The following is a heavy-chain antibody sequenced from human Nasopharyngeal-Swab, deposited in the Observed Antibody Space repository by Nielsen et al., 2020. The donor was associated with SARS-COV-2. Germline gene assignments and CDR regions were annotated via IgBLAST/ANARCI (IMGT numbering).Heavy chain of an antibody. CDR3: ARLPMRAASGRGAFDI. J-gene: IGHJ3*02. CDR2: IYPCDSDT. CDR1: GYNFATYW. Sequence: GGSLRLSCKASGYNFATYWIGWVRQMPGEGLRWMGLIYPCDSDTRYSPSLQGQVTISADRSITTAYLQWSSLKASDTAMYYCARLPMRAASGRGAFDIWGQGTMVTVSS. V-gene: IGHV5-51*01. D-gene: IGHD6-13*01.